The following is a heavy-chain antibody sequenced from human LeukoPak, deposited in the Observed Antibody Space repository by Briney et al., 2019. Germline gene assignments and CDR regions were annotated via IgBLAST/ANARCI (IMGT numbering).Heavy chain of an antibody. J-gene: IGHJ4*02. V-gene: IGHV4-4*07. Sequence: SETLSLTCTVSGGSISSYYWSWIRQPAGKGLEWIGRIYTSGSTNYNPSLKSRVTMSVDTSKNQFSLKLSSVTAADTAVYYCARAARLTSSGWYDHFDYWGQGTLVTVSS. CDR1: GGSISSYY. CDR3: ARAARLTSSGWYDHFDY. D-gene: IGHD6-19*01. CDR2: IYTSGST.